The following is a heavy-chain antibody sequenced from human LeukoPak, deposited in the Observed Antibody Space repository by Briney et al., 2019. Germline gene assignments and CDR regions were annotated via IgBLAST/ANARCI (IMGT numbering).Heavy chain of an antibody. CDR3: AKDGCVAAAAYYFDY. J-gene: IGHJ4*02. D-gene: IGHD6-13*01. CDR1: GFTFSSHG. Sequence: PGRSLRLSCAASGFTFSSHGMHWVRQAPGKGLEWVAVIANDGRDKKYADSVKGRFTISRDNSKNTLYLQMNSLRAEDTAVYYCAKDGCVAAAAYYFDYWGQGTLATVSS. V-gene: IGHV3-30*18. CDR2: IANDGRDK.